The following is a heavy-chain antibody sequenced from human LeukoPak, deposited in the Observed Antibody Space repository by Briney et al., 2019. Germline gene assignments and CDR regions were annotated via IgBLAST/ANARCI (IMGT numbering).Heavy chain of an antibody. CDR2: VYYSGTT. Sequence: SETLSLTCTVSGGSMSTYYWSWIRQPPGKGLEWIGYVYYSGTTNYKYKSSLKSRVTISVDTSKNQFSLRLSSVTAADTAVYYCARSDRDLWYFDLWGRGTLVTVSS. CDR3: ARSDRDLWYFDL. CDR1: GGSMSTYY. V-gene: IGHV4-59*01. J-gene: IGHJ2*01.